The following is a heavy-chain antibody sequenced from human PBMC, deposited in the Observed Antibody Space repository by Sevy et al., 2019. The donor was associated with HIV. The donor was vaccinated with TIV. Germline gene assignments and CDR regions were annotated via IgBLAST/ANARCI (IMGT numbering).Heavy chain of an antibody. CDR3: AKDWRRTAGGWFDP. J-gene: IGHJ5*02. D-gene: IGHD3-3*01. CDR1: GSTFSSYA. V-gene: IGHV3-23*01. CDR2: IEGSGART. Sequence: GGSLRLSCAASGSTFSSYAMTWVRQAAGKGLEWVSSIEGSGARTYYSDSVKGRFTISRVNFKNTLFLQMSSLRAEDTAVYYCAKDWRRTAGGWFDPWGQGTLVTVSS.